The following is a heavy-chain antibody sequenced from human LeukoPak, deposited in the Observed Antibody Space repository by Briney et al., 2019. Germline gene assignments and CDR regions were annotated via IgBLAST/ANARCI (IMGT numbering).Heavy chain of an antibody. CDR3: ARSRIVAAGTGPFDY. CDR1: GFTFSNYA. CDR2: ISGSADST. Sequence: GGSLRLSCVASGFTFSNYAMSWVRQAPGQGLEWVSSISGSADSTNYAGSVQGRLSISRDNSKNTLSLQMNYLSAEDTAVYYCARSRIVAAGTGPFDYWGQGTLVTVSS. D-gene: IGHD6-13*01. J-gene: IGHJ4*02. V-gene: IGHV3-23*01.